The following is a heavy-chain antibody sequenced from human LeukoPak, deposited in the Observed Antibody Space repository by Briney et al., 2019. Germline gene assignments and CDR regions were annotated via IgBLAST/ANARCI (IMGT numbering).Heavy chain of an antibody. CDR2: MLYDGSNK. Sequence: GGSLRLSCAASGFTFSSYAMHWVRQAPGKGLEWVAVMLYDGSNKYYADSVKGRFTISRDNSKNTLYLQMNSLRAEDTAVYYCARDRDSSSWSRGYFDYWGQGTLVTVSS. CDR1: GFTFSSYA. D-gene: IGHD6-13*01. V-gene: IGHV3-30*04. J-gene: IGHJ4*02. CDR3: ARDRDSSSWSRGYFDY.